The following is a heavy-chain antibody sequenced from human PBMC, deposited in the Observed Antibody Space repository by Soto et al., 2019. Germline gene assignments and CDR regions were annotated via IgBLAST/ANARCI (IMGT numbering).Heavy chain of an antibody. D-gene: IGHD3-3*01. J-gene: IGHJ6*02. CDR2: ISYDGSNK. CDR1: GFTFSSYG. CDR3: AKGKYDFWSGSKLYGMDV. V-gene: IGHV3-30*18. Sequence: QVQLVESGGGVVQPGRSLRLSCAASGFTFSSYGMHRVRQAPGKGLEWVAVISYDGSNKYYADSVKGRFTISRDNSKNTLYLQMNSLRAEDTAVYYCAKGKYDFWSGSKLYGMDVWGQGTTVTVSS.